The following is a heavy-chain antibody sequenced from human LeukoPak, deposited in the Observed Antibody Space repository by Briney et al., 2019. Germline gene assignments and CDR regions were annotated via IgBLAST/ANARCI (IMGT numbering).Heavy chain of an antibody. CDR3: AKATVRAIPPAEFDY. V-gene: IGHV3-23*01. CDR2: ISGSGGST. J-gene: IGHJ4*02. CDR1: GFTFSSYA. D-gene: IGHD2-21*01. Sequence: PGGSLRLSCAASGFTFSSYAMSWVRQAPGKGLEWVSAISGSGGSTYYADSVKGRFTISRDNSKNTLYLQMNSLRAEDTAVYYSAKATVRAIPPAEFDYWGQGTLVTVSS.